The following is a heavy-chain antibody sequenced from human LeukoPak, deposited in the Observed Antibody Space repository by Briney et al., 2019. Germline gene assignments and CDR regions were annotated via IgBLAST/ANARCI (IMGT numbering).Heavy chain of an antibody. V-gene: IGHV4-4*07. J-gene: IGHJ4*02. Sequence: SETLSLTCTVSGGSISSYYWSWIRQPAGKGLEWIGRIYASGSTNYNPSLKSRVTMSVDTSKNQFSLNLSSATAADTAVYYCARDKCNSSSCPKYFDYWGQGTLVTVSS. CDR3: ARDKCNSSSCPKYFDY. D-gene: IGHD2/OR15-2a*01. CDR1: GGSISSYY. CDR2: IYASGST.